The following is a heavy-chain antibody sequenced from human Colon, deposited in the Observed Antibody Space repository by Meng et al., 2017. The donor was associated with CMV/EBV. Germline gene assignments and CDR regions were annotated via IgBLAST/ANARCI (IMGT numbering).Heavy chain of an antibody. V-gene: IGHV1-2*06. CDR1: GYTFTGYY. Sequence: QVQLVQSGAEVKKSGASVKAPCKASGYTFTGYYKHWARQAPGQGLEWMGRVDPTNGGTHYAQTFQGRVTMTTDTSISTAYMELRRLRSDDTAMYYCTRSYYYDRNGYFYYWGQGTLVTVSS. CDR2: VDPTNGGT. J-gene: IGHJ4*02. D-gene: IGHD3-22*01. CDR3: TRSYYYDRNGYFYY.